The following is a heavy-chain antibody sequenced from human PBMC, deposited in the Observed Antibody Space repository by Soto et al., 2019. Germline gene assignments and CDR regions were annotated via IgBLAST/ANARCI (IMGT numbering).Heavy chain of an antibody. CDR3: AGTYYYDSSGFWPL. Sequence: ETLSLTCAVYGGSFSGYYWGWIRQPPGKGLEWIGEINHSGSTNYNPSLKSRVTISVDTSKNQFSLKLSSVTAADTAVYYCAGTYYYDSSGFWPLWGQGTLVTVSS. V-gene: IGHV4-34*01. CDR2: INHSGST. D-gene: IGHD3-22*01. J-gene: IGHJ4*02. CDR1: GGSFSGYY.